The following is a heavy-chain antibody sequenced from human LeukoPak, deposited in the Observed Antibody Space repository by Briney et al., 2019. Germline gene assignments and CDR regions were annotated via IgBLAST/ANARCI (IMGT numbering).Heavy chain of an antibody. CDR1: GGSISSSSYY. Sequence: PSETLSLTSTVSGGSISSSSYYWGWIRQPPGKGLEWIGSIYYSGSTYYNPSLKSRVTISVDTSKNQFSLKLSSVTAADTAVYYCARLARGIQLWPLGDYWGQGTLVTVSS. V-gene: IGHV4-39*01. CDR2: IYYSGST. CDR3: ARLARGIQLWPLGDY. D-gene: IGHD5-18*01. J-gene: IGHJ4*02.